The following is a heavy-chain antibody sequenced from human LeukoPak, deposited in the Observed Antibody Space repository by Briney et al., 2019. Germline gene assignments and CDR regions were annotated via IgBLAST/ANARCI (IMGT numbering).Heavy chain of an antibody. Sequence: SETLSLTCTVSGGSISSYYWSWIRQPPGKGLEWIGEINHSGSTNYNPSLKSRVTISVDTSKNQFSLKLSPVTAADTAVYYCARLSWFGELLSFYFDYWGQGTLVTVSS. CDR2: INHSGST. D-gene: IGHD3-10*01. J-gene: IGHJ4*02. CDR1: GGSISSYY. CDR3: ARLSWFGELLSFYFDY. V-gene: IGHV4-34*01.